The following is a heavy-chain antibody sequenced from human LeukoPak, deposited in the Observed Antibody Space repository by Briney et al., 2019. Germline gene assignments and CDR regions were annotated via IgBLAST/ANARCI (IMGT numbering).Heavy chain of an antibody. CDR2: IYTSGST. V-gene: IGHV4-61*02. CDR1: GGSISSGSYY. Sequence: SETLSLTCTVSGGSISSGSYYWSCIRQPAGKGLEWIGRIYTSGSTNYNPSLKSRVTISVDTSKNQFSLKLSSVTAADTAVYYCAREGVVTADYWGQGTLVTVSS. D-gene: IGHD3-22*01. J-gene: IGHJ4*02. CDR3: AREGVVTADY.